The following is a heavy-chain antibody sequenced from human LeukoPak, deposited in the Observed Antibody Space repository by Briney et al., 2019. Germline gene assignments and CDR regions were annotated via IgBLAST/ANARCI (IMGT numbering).Heavy chain of an antibody. V-gene: IGHV3-30*03. CDR2: ISYDGSNK. CDR1: GFTFSSYG. D-gene: IGHD3-3*01. Sequence: GRSLRLSCAASGFTFSSYGMHWVRQAPGKGLEWVAVISYDGSNKYYADSVKGRFTISRDNSKNTLYLQMNSLRAEDTAVYYCAREAEDYDFWSPSMRYWGQGTLVTVSS. J-gene: IGHJ4*02. CDR3: AREAEDYDFWSPSMRY.